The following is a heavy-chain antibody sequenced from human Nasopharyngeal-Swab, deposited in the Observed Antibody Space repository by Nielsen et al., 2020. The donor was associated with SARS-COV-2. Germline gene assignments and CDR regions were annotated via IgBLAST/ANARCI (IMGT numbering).Heavy chain of an antibody. V-gene: IGHV3-7*01. J-gene: IGHJ4*02. CDR1: QFAFGNYW. CDR2: IQQDGSEK. CDR3: VTGGSYYVY. Sequence: GGSLRLSCVVSQFAFGNYWMSWVRQAPGKGPEWVANIQQDGSEKHYVDSVKGRFTISRDNAKNSLYLQMNSLRAEDTAVYHCVTGGSYYVYWGQGTLVTVSS. D-gene: IGHD1-26*01.